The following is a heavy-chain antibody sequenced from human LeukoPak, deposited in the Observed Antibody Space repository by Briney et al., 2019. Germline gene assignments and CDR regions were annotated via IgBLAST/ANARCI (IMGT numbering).Heavy chain of an antibody. CDR1: GFILNNYG. CDR3: AREKFDS. Sequence: GGSLRLSCAASGFILNNYGVHWVRQAPGKGLEWVAVISYDGRNRYYADSAKGRFTISRDNSNNIISLQMNNLTTEDTATYYCAREKFDSWGQGALVTVSP. J-gene: IGHJ5*01. CDR2: ISYDGRNR. V-gene: IGHV3-30*03.